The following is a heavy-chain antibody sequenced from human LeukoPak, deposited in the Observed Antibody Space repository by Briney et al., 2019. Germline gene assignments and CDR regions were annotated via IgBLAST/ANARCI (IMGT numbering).Heavy chain of an antibody. D-gene: IGHD3-22*01. J-gene: IGHJ4*02. V-gene: IGHV1-69*04. Sequence: ASVKVSFKASGGTFSSYAISWVRPAPGQGLEWMGRIIPILGIANYAQKFQGRVTITADKSTSTAYMELSSLRSEDTAVYYCASPKRLNYYDSSGYYFDYWGQGTLVTVSS. CDR2: IIPILGIA. CDR1: GGTFSSYA. CDR3: ASPKRLNYYDSSGYYFDY.